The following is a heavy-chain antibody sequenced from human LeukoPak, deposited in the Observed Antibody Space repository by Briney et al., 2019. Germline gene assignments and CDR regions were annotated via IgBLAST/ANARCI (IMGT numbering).Heavy chain of an antibody. J-gene: IGHJ5*02. CDR3: ARTAQWLVHNWFDP. Sequence: ETSETLSLTCAVYGGSFSGYYWSWIRQPPGKGLEWIGEINHSGSTNYNPSLKSRVTISVDTSKNQLSLKLSSVTAADTAVYYCARTAQWLVHNWFDPWGQGTLVTVSS. D-gene: IGHD6-19*01. CDR2: INHSGST. V-gene: IGHV4-34*01. CDR1: GGSFSGYY.